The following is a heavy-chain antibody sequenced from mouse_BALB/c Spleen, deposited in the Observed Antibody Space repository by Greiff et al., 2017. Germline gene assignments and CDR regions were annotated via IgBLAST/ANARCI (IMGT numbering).Heavy chain of an antibody. D-gene: IGHD1-1*01. J-gene: IGHJ2*01. CDR3: ARDYYGSSYYFDY. CDR1: GYTFTSYW. V-gene: IGHV1-69*02. Sequence: VQLQQPGAELVKPGASVKLSCKASGYTFTSYWMHWVKQRPGQGLEWIGEIDPSDSYTNYNQKFKGKATLTVDKSFSTAYMQLSSLTSEDSAVYYCARDYYGSSYYFDYWGQGTTLTVSS. CDR2: IDPSDSYT.